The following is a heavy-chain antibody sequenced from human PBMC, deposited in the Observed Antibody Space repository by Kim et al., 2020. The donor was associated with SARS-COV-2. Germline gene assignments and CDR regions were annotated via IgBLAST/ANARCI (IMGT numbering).Heavy chain of an antibody. V-gene: IGHV3-48*03. Sequence: GGSLRLSCAASGFTFSSYEMNWVRQAPGKGLEWVSYISSSGSTIYYADSVKGRFTISRDNAKNSLYLQMNSLRAEDTAVYYCARDHYSDLLPPAEEPDAFDIWGQGTMVTVSS. CDR1: GFTFSSYE. J-gene: IGHJ3*02. D-gene: IGHD2-21*01. CDR3: ARDHYSDLLPPAEEPDAFDI. CDR2: ISSSGSTI.